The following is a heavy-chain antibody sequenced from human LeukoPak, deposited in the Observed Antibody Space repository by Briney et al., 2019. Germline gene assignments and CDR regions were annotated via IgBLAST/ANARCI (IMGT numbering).Heavy chain of an antibody. CDR3: ARYYGGPNRRYFDY. V-gene: IGHV4-39*07. CDR1: GGSISSSDSY. CDR2: IHYSGSI. D-gene: IGHD3-10*01. Sequence: PSETLSLTCTVSGGSISSSDSYWGWIRQPPGKGLEWIGNIHYSGSIYYNSSLKSRLTISIDTSKNQFSLKLSSVTAADTAVYYCARYYGGPNRRYFDYWGQGILVTVSS. J-gene: IGHJ4*02.